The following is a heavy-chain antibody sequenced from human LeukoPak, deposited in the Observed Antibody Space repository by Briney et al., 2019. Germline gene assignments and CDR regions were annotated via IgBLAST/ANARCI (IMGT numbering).Heavy chain of an antibody. CDR2: INPNSGGT. J-gene: IGHJ4*02. CDR1: VYTFTGYT. CDR3: ARGRSGAYDYGVYFDF. Sequence: GASVKVSCKASVYTFTGYTMHWVRQAPGQGLEWMGWINPNSGGTNYAQKFQGRVTMTRDTSISTAYMELSSLTSDDAAVFYCARGRSGAYDYGVYFDFWGQGALVTVSS. D-gene: IGHD4/OR15-4a*01. V-gene: IGHV1-2*02.